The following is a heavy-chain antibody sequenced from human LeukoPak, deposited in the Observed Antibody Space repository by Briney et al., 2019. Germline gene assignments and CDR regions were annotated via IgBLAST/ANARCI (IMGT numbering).Heavy chain of an antibody. CDR1: GGSFSGYY. CDR2: INHSGST. D-gene: IGHD3-22*01. Sequence: SETLSLTCAVYGGSFSGYYWSWIRQPPGKGLEWIGEINHSGSTNYNPSLKSRVTISVDTSKNQFSLKLSSVTAEDTAVYYCARTPSSGYLYLDYWGQGTLVTVSS. J-gene: IGHJ4*02. CDR3: ARTPSSGYLYLDY. V-gene: IGHV4-34*01.